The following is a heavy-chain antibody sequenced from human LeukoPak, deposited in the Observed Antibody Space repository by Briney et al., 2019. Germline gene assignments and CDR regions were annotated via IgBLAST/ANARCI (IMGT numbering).Heavy chain of an antibody. CDR3: ARDRRYFDTGGLGGPEY. CDR1: GFPFSTYT. J-gene: IGHJ4*02. D-gene: IGHD2-8*02. CDR2: ISSSGSYI. V-gene: IGHV3-21*01. Sequence: GGSLRLSCAASGFPFSTYTMNWVRQAPGGGLEWVSSISSSGSYIYYTDSVKGRFTISRDNAKNSLYLQMNNLRAEDTAVYYCARDRRYFDTGGLGGPEYWGQGTLVTVSS.